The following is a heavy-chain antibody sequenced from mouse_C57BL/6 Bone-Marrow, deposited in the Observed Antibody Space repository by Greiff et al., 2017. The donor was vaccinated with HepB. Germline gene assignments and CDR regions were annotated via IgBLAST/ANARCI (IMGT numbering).Heavy chain of an antibody. D-gene: IGHD1-1*01. CDR1: GYTFTDYN. Sequence: EVKLMESGPELVKPGASVKIPCKASGYTFTDYNMDWVKQSHGKSLEWIGDINPNNGGTIYNQKFKGKATLTVDKSSSTAYMELRSLTSEDTAVYYCARSRYYYGSSYRAMDYWGQGTSVTVSS. CDR3: ARSRYYYGSSYRAMDY. V-gene: IGHV1-18*01. J-gene: IGHJ4*01. CDR2: INPNNGGT.